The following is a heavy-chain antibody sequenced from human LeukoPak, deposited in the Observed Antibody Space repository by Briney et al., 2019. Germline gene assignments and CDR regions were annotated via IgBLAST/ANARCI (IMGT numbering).Heavy chain of an antibody. CDR2: VNPQSGNT. D-gene: IGHD4-11*01. V-gene: IGHV1-8*03. Sequence: GASVTVSCKASVYMFTNYDINWVRQATGQGREWMGWVNPQSGNTGYAQKLRGRVTITRDTSITTAYMELSSLRSEDTAVYYCARGPNYSNFGSAYYYYMDVWGKGTTVTVSS. CDR1: VYMFTNYD. CDR3: ARGPNYSNFGSAYYYYMDV. J-gene: IGHJ6*03.